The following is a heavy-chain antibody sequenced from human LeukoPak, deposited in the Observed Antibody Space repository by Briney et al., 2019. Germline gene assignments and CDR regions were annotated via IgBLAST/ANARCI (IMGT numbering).Heavy chain of an antibody. CDR1: GFTFSSYG. V-gene: IGHV3-33*01. D-gene: IGHD1-26*01. J-gene: IGHJ3*02. Sequence: PGGSLRLSCAAAGFTFSSYGMHWVRQAPGKGLEWVAVIWYDGSNKYYADSVKGRFTISRDNSKNTLYLQMNSLRAEDTAVYYCARGAGIVGGPRAFDIWGQGTMVTVSS. CDR3: ARGAGIVGGPRAFDI. CDR2: IWYDGSNK.